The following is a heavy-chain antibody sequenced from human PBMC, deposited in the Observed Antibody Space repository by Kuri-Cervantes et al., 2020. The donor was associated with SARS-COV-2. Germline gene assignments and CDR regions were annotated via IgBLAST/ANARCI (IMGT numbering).Heavy chain of an antibody. CDR3: ATRVAGDPDYYYYDIDV. Sequence: SVKVSCKASEGTFFSYAISWVRQAPGQGLEWMGGFAPIFGKTDYAQKFQGRVTMTADESTNTAYMELSSLRFEGTAVYYCATRVAGDPDYYYYDIDVWGTGTTVTVSS. CDR2: FAPIFGKT. V-gene: IGHV1-69*13. J-gene: IGHJ6*03. CDR1: EGTFFSYA. D-gene: IGHD7-27*01.